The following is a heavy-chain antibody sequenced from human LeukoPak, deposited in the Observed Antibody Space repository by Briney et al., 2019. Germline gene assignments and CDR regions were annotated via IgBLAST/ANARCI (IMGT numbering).Heavy chain of an antibody. CDR3: ARPMSSVLNYFDY. CDR2: IYYSGST. Sequence: PSETLSLTCTASGGSISSSSYYLGWIRQPPGKGLEWIGSIYYSGSTYYNPSLKSRVTISVDTSKNQFSLKLSPVTAADTAVYYCARPMSSVLNYFDYWGQGTLVTVSS. V-gene: IGHV4-39*01. D-gene: IGHD3-22*01. J-gene: IGHJ4*02. CDR1: GGSISSSSYY.